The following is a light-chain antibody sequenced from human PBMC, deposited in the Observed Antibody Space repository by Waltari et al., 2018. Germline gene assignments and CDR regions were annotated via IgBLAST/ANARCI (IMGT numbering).Light chain of an antibody. CDR2: DAS. J-gene: IGKJ3*01. CDR1: HSVREY. V-gene: IGKV3-11*01. Sequence: EIVLTQSPATLSLSPGERATLSCRASHSVREYLAWYQQRPGQAPRLLIYDASNRDTGVPARFSGTGYETDFTLTINNLEPEDFAVYYCQQRINWPLTFGDGSKVEIK. CDR3: QQRINWPLT.